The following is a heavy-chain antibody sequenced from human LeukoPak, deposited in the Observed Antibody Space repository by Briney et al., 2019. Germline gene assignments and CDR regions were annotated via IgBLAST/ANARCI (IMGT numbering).Heavy chain of an antibody. J-gene: IGHJ4*02. CDR3: AKSGLNRFDY. V-gene: IGHV3-38-3*01. Sequence: GGSLRLSCAASGFTVSSNEMSWVRQAPGKGLEWVSSISGGSTYYADSRKGRFTISRDNSKNTLYLQMNSLRAEDTAVYYCAKSGLNRFDYWGQGTLVTVSS. D-gene: IGHD2-15*01. CDR2: ISGGST. CDR1: GFTVSSNE.